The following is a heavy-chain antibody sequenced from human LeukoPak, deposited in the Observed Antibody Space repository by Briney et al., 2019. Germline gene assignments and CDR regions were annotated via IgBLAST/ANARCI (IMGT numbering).Heavy chain of an antibody. CDR3: ARDPDAERRDY. Sequence: GGSLRLSCAASGFTFSSYSMNWVRQAPGKGLEWVSSICSSSSYIYYADSVKGRFTISRDNAKNSLYLQMNSLRAEDTAVYYCARDPDAERRDYWGQGTLVTVSS. V-gene: IGHV3-21*01. CDR1: GFTFSSYS. CDR2: ICSSSSYI. D-gene: IGHD1-14*01. J-gene: IGHJ4*02.